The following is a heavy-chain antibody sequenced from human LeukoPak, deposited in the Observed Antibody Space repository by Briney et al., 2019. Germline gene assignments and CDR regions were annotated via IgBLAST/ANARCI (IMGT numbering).Heavy chain of an antibody. J-gene: IGHJ5*02. CDR1: GGTFSSYA. V-gene: IGHV1-46*01. Sequence: ASVKVSCKASGGTFSSYAISWVRQAPGQGLKWMGIINPNGGSTTYAQKFQGRVTMTRDTSTSTVYMELSSLRSDDTAVYYCARGDEWELDWFDPWGQGTLVTVSS. CDR2: INPNGGST. CDR3: ARGDEWELDWFDP. D-gene: IGHD1-26*01.